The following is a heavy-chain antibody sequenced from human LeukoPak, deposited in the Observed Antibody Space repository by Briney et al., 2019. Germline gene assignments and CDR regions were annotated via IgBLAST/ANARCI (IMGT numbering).Heavy chain of an antibody. D-gene: IGHD2-15*01. V-gene: IGHV3-15*01. CDR2: IKSKTDGGTT. Sequence: GGSLRLSCAASGFTFSNAWMSWVRQAPGKGLEWVGRIKSKTDGGTTDYTVPVKGRFTISRDDSKNTLYLQMNSLKTEDTAVYYCTTRPYCSGGSCYLAAFDIWGQGTMVTVSS. J-gene: IGHJ3*02. CDR1: GFTFSNAW. CDR3: TTRPYCSGGSCYLAAFDI.